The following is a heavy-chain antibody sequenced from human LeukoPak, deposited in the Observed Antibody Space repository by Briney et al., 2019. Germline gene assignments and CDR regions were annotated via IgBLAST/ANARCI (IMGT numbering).Heavy chain of an antibody. Sequence: PSETLSLTCAVYGGSLSGYYWSWIRQPPGKGLEWIGEINHSGSTNYNPSLKSRVTISVDTSKNQFSLKLSSVTAADKAVYYCARARRRFDPWGQGTLVTVSS. J-gene: IGHJ5*02. CDR3: ARARRRFDP. CDR1: GGSLSGYY. CDR2: INHSGST. V-gene: IGHV4-34*01.